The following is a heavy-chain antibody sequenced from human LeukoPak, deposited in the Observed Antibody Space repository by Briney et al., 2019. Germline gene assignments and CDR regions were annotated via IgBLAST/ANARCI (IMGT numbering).Heavy chain of an antibody. CDR3: AHSGLGYCSGGSCYHNWFDP. D-gene: IGHD2-15*01. J-gene: IGHJ5*02. CDR2: IYWNDDK. CDR1: GFSLSTSGVG. V-gene: IGHV2-5*01. Sequence: ESGPTLVKPTQTLTLTCTFSGFSLSTSGVGVGWIRQPPGKALEWLALIYWNDDKRYSPSLKSRLTITKDTSKNQVVLTMTNMDPVDTATYYCAHSGLGYCSGGSCYHNWFDPWAREPWSPSPQ.